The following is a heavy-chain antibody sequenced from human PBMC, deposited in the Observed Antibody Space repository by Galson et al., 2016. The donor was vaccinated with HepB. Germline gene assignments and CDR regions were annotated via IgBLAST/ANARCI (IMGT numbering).Heavy chain of an antibody. V-gene: IGHV4-30-2*01. D-gene: IGHD2-15*01. CDR3: ATTATVGDCSGCTCLDY. J-gene: IGHJ4*01. CDR2: FFHNGNT. CDR1: GGSISSAGYS. Sequence: TLSLTCAVSGGSISSAGYSWSWIRQPPGRGLEWIGYFFHNGNTYFNPSFKSRATISVDRSKNQFSLKVTSVTAADTAGYYCATTATVGDCSGCTCLDYWGQGILVTVSS.